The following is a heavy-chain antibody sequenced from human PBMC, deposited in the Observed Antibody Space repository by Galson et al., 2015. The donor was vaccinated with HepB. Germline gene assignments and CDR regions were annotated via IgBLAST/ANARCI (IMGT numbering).Heavy chain of an antibody. V-gene: IGHV3-64*01. Sequence: SLRLSCAASGFTFSSYAMHWVRQAPGKGLEYVSAISSNGGSTYYANSVKGGFTISRDNSKNTLYLQMGSLRAEDMAVYYCARAADSSGYPGYWGQGTLVTVSS. J-gene: IGHJ4*02. D-gene: IGHD3-22*01. CDR3: ARAADSSGYPGY. CDR2: ISSNGGST. CDR1: GFTFSSYA.